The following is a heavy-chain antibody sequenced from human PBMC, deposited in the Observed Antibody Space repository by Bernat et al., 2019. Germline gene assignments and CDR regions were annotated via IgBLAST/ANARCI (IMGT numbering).Heavy chain of an antibody. Sequence: EVQLVESGEGLVQLGGPRRFPCAASGFTLSSIGRSWVRQAPGRGREGVANIKQDGSEKYYGDSVKGRFTISRDNAKNSLYLQMNSLRAEDTAVYYCARVVISDSYYYYYGMDVWGQGTTVTVSS. J-gene: IGHJ6*02. D-gene: IGHD3-22*01. CDR1: GFTLSSIG. CDR2: IKQDGSEK. CDR3: ARVVISDSYYYYYGMDV. V-gene: IGHV3-7*03.